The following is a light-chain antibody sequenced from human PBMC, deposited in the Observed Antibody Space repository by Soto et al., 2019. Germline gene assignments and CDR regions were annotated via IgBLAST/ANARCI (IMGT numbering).Light chain of an antibody. CDR3: QQSCSSSYT. J-gene: IGKJ2*01. CDR1: QTISNY. V-gene: IGKV1-39*01. CDR2: AAS. Sequence: DIQMTQSPSSLSASVGDRVTITCRASQTISNYLNWYQQKPGQAPKLLIYAASGLRSGVPSRFSGSGSGTDFTLTIISLQAVAIATYYCQQSCSSSYTFGQGTKLEIK.